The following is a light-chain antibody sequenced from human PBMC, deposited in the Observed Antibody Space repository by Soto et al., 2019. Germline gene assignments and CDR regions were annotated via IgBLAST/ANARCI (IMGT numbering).Light chain of an antibody. CDR2: HAS. J-gene: IGKJ1*01. CDR1: QSISSS. Sequence: EIVLTQSPATLSVSPGERATLSCRASQSISSSLAWYQQQPGQAPRLLIYHASTRAAGIPARFSGSGSGTEFTLTISRLQSEDFAVYYRQQYYNWPPGTFGQGTKVEIK. V-gene: IGKV3-15*01. CDR3: QQYYNWPPGT.